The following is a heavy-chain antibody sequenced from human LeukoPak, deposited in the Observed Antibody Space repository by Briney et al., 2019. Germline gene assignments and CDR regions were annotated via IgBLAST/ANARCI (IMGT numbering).Heavy chain of an antibody. Sequence: SGGSLRLSCAASGFTLSSYEIKWVRQAPGKGLEWISYISSSGGTMYYADSVKGRFTISRDNAKNSVYLQMNSLRAEDTAVYYCARVDAFDLWGQGTMVTVSS. CDR2: ISSSGGTM. V-gene: IGHV3-48*03. CDR1: GFTLSSYE. J-gene: IGHJ3*01. CDR3: ARVDAFDL.